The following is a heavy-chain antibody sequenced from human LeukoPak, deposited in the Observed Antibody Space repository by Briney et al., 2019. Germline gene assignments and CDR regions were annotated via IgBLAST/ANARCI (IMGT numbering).Heavy chain of an antibody. D-gene: IGHD6-19*01. CDR1: GGSISSGDYY. CDR2: GDYSGGT. CDR3: AGERGEEYSSGWYKTNYFYN. J-gene: IGHJ4*02. V-gene: IGHV4-30-4*01. Sequence: SQTLSLTCTVSGGSISSGDYYWSWIRQPPGKGLEWIASGDYSGGTYYNPSLESRVAISADMSKNQISLKLTSVTGADTAVYYCAGERGEEYSSGWYKTNYFYNWGQGIRVTVSS.